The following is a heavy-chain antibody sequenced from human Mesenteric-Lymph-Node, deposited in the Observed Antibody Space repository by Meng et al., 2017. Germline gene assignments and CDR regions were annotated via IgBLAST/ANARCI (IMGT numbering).Heavy chain of an antibody. CDR2: ISSSGSTI. CDR3: TRRIFQGKYSDS. CDR1: GFTFSDYY. D-gene: IGHD2-15*01. V-gene: IGHV3-11*01. J-gene: IGHJ4*02. Sequence: GESLKISCAASGFTFSDYYMSWIRQAPGKGLEWVSYISSSGSTIYYADSVKGRFTISRDNAKNSLYLQMNSLRAEDTAVYYCTRRIFQGKYSDSWGQGTLVTVSS.